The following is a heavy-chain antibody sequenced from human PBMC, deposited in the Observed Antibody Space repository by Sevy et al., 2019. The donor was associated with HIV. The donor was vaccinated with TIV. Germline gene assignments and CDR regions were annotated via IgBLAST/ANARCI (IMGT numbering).Heavy chain of an antibody. CDR1: GFTFSSYG. V-gene: IGHV3-30*03. CDR3: ARGLAALPGYYYGMDV. D-gene: IGHD6-6*01. Sequence: GGSLRLSCAASGFTFSSYGMHWVRQAPGKGLEWVAVILYDGSNKYYADSVKGRFTISRDNSKNARYLQMNSLRAGDTAVYYCARGLAALPGYYYGMDVWGQGTAVTVSS. CDR2: ILYDGSNK. J-gene: IGHJ6*02.